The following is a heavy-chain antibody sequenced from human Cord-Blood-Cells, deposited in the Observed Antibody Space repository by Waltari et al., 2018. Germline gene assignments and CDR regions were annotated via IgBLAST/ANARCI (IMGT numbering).Heavy chain of an antibody. CDR2: IYYRGGP. J-gene: IGHJ5*02. Sequence: QLQLQESGPGLVKPSETLSLTCTVSVGSICSISYYCGWIRQPRGKGLEWIGSIYYRGGPYYNPALKSRVTISVDTSKNQCSLKLSSVTAADTAVYYCARHLDDFWSGYSGWFDPWGQGTLVTVSS. CDR1: VGSICSISYY. CDR3: ARHLDDFWSGYSGWFDP. V-gene: IGHV4-39*01. D-gene: IGHD3-3*01.